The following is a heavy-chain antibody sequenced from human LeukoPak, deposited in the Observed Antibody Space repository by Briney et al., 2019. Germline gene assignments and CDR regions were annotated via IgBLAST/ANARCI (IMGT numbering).Heavy chain of an antibody. J-gene: IGHJ4*02. CDR3: DRFATMAVAGYFDS. CDR2: IYPADSGA. Sequence: HGGSLKISCKGSAYGFTSFWIVWVRQMPGKGLQWLGIIYPADSGARYSASFQGRVTISAEKSINTANLQCISLKASGAAMNYCDRFATMAVAGYFDSWGQGTLVTVSS. V-gene: IGHV5-51*01. CDR1: AYGFTSFW. D-gene: IGHD6-19*01.